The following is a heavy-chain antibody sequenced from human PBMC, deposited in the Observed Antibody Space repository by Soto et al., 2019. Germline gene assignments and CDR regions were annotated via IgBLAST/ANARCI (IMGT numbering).Heavy chain of an antibody. D-gene: IGHD3-22*01. CDR2: IIPIFGTA. Sequence: SVKVSCKASGGTFSSYAISWVRQAPGQGLEWMGGIIPIFGTANYAQKFQGRVTITADESTSTAYMELSSLRSEDTAVYYCARGNYYDSSGYYQGPWFDPWGQGTLVTSPQ. V-gene: IGHV1-69*13. CDR1: GGTFSSYA. J-gene: IGHJ5*02. CDR3: ARGNYYDSSGYYQGPWFDP.